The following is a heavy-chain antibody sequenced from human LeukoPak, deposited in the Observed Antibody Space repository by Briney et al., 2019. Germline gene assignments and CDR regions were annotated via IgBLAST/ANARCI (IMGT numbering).Heavy chain of an antibody. CDR3: ARELFGSGSCPDY. CDR2: VWHDGSNR. Sequence: GTSLRLSCTAPGFTFSSYAIHWIRQAPGKGLEWVALVWHDGSNRYYSEAVKGRFTISRDNSKNTVYLQINSLRAEDTAVYYCARELFGSGSCPDYWGQGTRVSVSS. J-gene: IGHJ4*02. D-gene: IGHD3-10*01. V-gene: IGHV3-33*01. CDR1: GFTFSSYA.